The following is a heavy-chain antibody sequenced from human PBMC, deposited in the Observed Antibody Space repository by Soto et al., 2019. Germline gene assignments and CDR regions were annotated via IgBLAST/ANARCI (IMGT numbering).Heavy chain of an antibody. CDR3: ASSSGNCSGGSCYSDDYYGMDV. V-gene: IGHV4-34*01. Sequence: SETLSLTCAVYGGSFSGYYWSWIRQPPGKGLEWIGEINHSGSTNYNPSLKSRVTISVDTSKNQFSLKLSSVTAADTAVYYCASSSGNCSGGSCYSDDYYGMDVWGQGTTVTVSS. D-gene: IGHD2-15*01. CDR1: GGSFSGYY. J-gene: IGHJ6*02. CDR2: INHSGST.